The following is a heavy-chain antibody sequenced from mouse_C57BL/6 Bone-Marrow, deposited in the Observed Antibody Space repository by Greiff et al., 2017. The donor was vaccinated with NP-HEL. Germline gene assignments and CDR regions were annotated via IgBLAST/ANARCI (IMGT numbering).Heavy chain of an antibody. D-gene: IGHD2-4*01. V-gene: IGHV1-81*01. CDR1: GYTFTSYG. CDR2: IYPRSGNT. CDR3: ARFYDYSWFAY. Sequence: VKLQESGAELARPGASVKLSCKASGYTFTSYGISWVKQRTGQGLEWIGEIYPRSGNTYYNEKFKGKATLTADKSSSTAYMELRSLTSEDSAVYFCARFYDYSWFAYWGQGTLVTVSA. J-gene: IGHJ3*01.